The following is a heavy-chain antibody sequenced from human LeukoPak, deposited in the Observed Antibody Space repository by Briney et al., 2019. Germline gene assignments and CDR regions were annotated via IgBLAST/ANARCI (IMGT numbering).Heavy chain of an antibody. CDR3: AKVGARGDDYYYYYMDV. CDR1: GFTFSSYG. D-gene: IGHD3-10*01. CDR2: IRYDGSNK. Sequence: GGSLRLSCAASGFTFSSYGMHWVRQAPGKGLEWVAFIRYDGSNKYYADSVKGRFTISRDNSKNTLYLQMNSLRAEDTAVYYCAKVGARGDDYYYYYMDVWGKGTAVTISS. V-gene: IGHV3-30*02. J-gene: IGHJ6*03.